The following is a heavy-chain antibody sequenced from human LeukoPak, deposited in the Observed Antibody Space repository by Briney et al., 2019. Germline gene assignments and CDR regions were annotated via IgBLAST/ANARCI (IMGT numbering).Heavy chain of an antibody. D-gene: IGHD1-1*01. Sequence: ASVKVSCKXSGGTFSSYAISWVRQAPGQGLEWMGRIIPIFGTANYAQKFQGRVTITADESASTAYMELSSLRSEDTAVYYCARAESSGPERLVLVHFDYWGQGTLVTVSS. CDR1: GGTFSSYA. CDR2: IIPIFGTA. V-gene: IGHV1-69*01. J-gene: IGHJ4*02. CDR3: ARAESSGPERLVLVHFDY.